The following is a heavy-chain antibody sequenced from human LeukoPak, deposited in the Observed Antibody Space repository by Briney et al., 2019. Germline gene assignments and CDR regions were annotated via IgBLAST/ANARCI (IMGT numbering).Heavy chain of an antibody. Sequence: GGSLRLSCSASGFIFRNFGMNWVRQAPGKGLEWVSAISDDGGSTYYTDSVKGRFTICRDNPNHTLYLQMNSLKVEDTAVYFCARRVPYSSSSVYFDYWGQGTLVTVSS. CDR3: ARRVPYSSSSVYFDY. CDR2: ISDDGGST. CDR1: GFIFRNFG. D-gene: IGHD6-6*01. V-gene: IGHV3-23*01. J-gene: IGHJ4*02.